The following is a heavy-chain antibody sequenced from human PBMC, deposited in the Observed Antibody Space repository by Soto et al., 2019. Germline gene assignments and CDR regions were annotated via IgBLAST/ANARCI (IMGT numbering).Heavy chain of an antibody. V-gene: IGHV1-69*13. CDR1: GGTFSSYS. J-gene: IGHJ4*02. D-gene: IGHD1-26*01. CDR2: ITPIFGTA. Sequence: SVKVSCKASGGTFSSYSINWVRQAPGQGLEWMGEITPIFGTANYAQKFQGRVTITADESTSTAYMELSSLRSEDTAVYYCARDGGRHSGGIDYWGQGTLVTVYS. CDR3: ARDGGRHSGGIDY.